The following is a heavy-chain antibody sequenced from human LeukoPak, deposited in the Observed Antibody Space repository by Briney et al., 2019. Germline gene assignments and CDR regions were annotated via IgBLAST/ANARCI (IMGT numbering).Heavy chain of an antibody. Sequence: SETLSLTCTVSGGSISSYYWSWIRQPPGKGLEWIGYICYSGSTNYNPSLKSRVTISVDTSKNQFSLKLSSVIAADTAVYYCARDRVAVAGTRYYYYGMDVWGQGTTVTVSS. D-gene: IGHD6-19*01. CDR1: GGSISSYY. CDR2: ICYSGST. J-gene: IGHJ6*02. CDR3: ARDRVAVAGTRYYYYGMDV. V-gene: IGHV4-59*01.